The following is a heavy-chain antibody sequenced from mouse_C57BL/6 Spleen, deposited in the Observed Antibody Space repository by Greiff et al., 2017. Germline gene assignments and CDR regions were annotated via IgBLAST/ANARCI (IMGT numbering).Heavy chain of an antibody. CDR1: GYSITSGYY. CDR3: ARSTRGYFDV. J-gene: IGHJ1*03. CDR2: ISYDGSN. V-gene: IGHV3-6*01. Sequence: EVQLQQSGPGLVKPSQSLSLTCSVTGYSITSGYYWNWIRQFPGNKLEWMGYISYDGSNNYNPSLKNRISITRDTSKNQFFLKLNSVTTEDTATYYCARSTRGYFDVWGTGTTVTVSS.